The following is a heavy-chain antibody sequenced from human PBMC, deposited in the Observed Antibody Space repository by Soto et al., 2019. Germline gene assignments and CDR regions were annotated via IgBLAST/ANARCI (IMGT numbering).Heavy chain of an antibody. CDR3: ARDRNPYSYDNSGFFYADY. Sequence: ASVKVSCKTSGYTFTSYVIHWVRQAPGQRPEWMGWINAANGNTNFSQNFQDRVTITRDTSASTAYMELSSLRSEDTAFYYRARDRNPYSYDNSGFFYADYWGQ. D-gene: IGHD3-22*01. CDR2: INAANGNT. J-gene: IGHJ4*01. V-gene: IGHV1-3*01. CDR1: GYTFTSYV.